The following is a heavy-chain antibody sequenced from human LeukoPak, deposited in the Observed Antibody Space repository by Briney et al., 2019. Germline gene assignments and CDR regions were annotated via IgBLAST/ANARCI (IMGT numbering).Heavy chain of an antibody. J-gene: IGHJ4*02. D-gene: IGHD4-17*01. CDR2: INPNSGGT. Sequence: ASVKVSCKASGYTFTDYHIHWVRQAPGQGLEWMGWINPNSGGTNYAQKFQGRVTMTRDTSISTAYMELSRLRSDDTAVYYCASSEYGDYSYYFDYWGQGTLVTVSS. V-gene: IGHV1-2*02. CDR3: ASSEYGDYSYYFDY. CDR1: GYTFTDYH.